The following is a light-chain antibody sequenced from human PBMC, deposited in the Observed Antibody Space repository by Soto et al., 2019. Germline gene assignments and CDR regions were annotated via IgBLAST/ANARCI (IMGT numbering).Light chain of an antibody. V-gene: IGKV3-20*01. J-gene: IGKJ1*01. CDR2: SAS. CDR3: QQYGNSRWT. Sequence: EVVLTQSPGTLSLFPGERATLSCRASQSVSSSYLAWYQQKPGQAPRLLIFSASSRATGIPDRFSGSGSGTDFILTISRLEPEDFAVYYCQQYGNSRWTFGQGTKVDIK. CDR1: QSVSSSY.